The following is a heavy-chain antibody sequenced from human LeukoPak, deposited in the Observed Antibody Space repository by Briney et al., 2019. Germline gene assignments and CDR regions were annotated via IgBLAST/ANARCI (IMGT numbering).Heavy chain of an antibody. Sequence: SETLSLTCTVSGGSISSGSYYWSWIRQPAGKGLEWIGRIYTSGSTNYDPSLKSRVTISVDTSKNQFSLKLSSVTAADTAVYYCARDRTIVDAFDIWGQGTMVTVSS. CDR2: IYTSGST. CDR1: GGSISSGSYY. CDR3: ARDRTIVDAFDI. J-gene: IGHJ3*02. D-gene: IGHD3-22*01. V-gene: IGHV4-61*02.